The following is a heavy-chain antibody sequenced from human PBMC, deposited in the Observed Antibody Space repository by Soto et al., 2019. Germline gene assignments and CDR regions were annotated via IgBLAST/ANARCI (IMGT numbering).Heavy chain of an antibody. CDR2: ISGSGGST. CDR1: GFTFSSYA. Sequence: GESLKISCAASGFTFSSYAMSWVRQAPGKGLEWVSAISGSGGSTYYADSVKGRFTISRDNSKNTLYLQMNSLRAEDTAVYYCAKEPGSSWYSFDYWGQGTLVTVSS. V-gene: IGHV3-23*01. CDR3: AKEPGSSWYSFDY. D-gene: IGHD6-13*01. J-gene: IGHJ4*02.